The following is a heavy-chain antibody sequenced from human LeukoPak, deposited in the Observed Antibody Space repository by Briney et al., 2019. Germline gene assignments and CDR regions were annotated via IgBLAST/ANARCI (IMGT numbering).Heavy chain of an antibody. D-gene: IGHD1-7*01. CDR3: ARAPCDWNYHCSWFDP. Sequence: ASVKVSCKASGYTFTSYGISWVRQAPGQGLEWMGWISAYNGNTNYAQKLQGRVTMTTDTSTSTAYMELRSLRSDDTAVYYCARAPCDWNYHCSWFDPWGQGTLVTVSS. J-gene: IGHJ5*02. CDR1: GYTFTSYG. V-gene: IGHV1-18*01. CDR2: ISAYNGNT.